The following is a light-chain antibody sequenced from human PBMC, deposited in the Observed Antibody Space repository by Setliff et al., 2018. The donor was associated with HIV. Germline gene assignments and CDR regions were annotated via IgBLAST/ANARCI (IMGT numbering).Light chain of an antibody. V-gene: IGLV2-14*03. J-gene: IGLJ1*01. CDR1: SSDIGAYNY. Sequence: QSALAQPASVSGSPGQSTTISCTGTSSDIGAYNYVSWYQQYPGKAPKLVIYDVTIRPSGVSNRFSGSKSGNTASLTISGLQAEDEGDYYCYSYTAGTSYVFGGGTKVTVL. CDR3: YSYTAGTSYV. CDR2: DVT.